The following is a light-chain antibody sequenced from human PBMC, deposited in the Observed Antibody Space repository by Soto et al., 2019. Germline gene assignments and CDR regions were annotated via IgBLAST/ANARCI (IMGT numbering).Light chain of an antibody. CDR3: HQYNNWPPGT. Sequence: EILLTQSPATLSASPGERATLSCRASQSVNSNLAWYQQKPGQAPRLLIYGASTRATGIPARFSGSGSGTEFTLTISSLQSEDFVIYYCHQYNNWPPGTFGQGTKVEIK. V-gene: IGKV3-15*01. CDR2: GAS. CDR1: QSVNSN. J-gene: IGKJ1*01.